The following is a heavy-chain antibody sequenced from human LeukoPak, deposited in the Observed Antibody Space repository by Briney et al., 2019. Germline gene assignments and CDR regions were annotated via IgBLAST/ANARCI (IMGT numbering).Heavy chain of an antibody. J-gene: IGHJ4*02. CDR3: ARVGDGYNSANYFDY. D-gene: IGHD5-24*01. CDR2: IYTSGST. CDR1: GGSISSYY. Sequence: PSETLSLTCTVSGGSISSYYWSWIRQPAGKGLEWIGRIYTSGSTNYNPSLKSRVTMSVDTSKNQFSLKLSSVTAADTAVYYCARVGDGYNSANYFDYWGQGTLLTVSS. V-gene: IGHV4-4*07.